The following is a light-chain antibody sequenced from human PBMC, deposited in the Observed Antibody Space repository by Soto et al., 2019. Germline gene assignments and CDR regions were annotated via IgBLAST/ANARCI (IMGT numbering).Light chain of an antibody. V-gene: IGKV1-9*01. CDR1: QGISTN. CDR2: AAS. Sequence: DIQLPQSPSFLSASVGDRVTISCRASQGISTNLAWYQQKPGKAPKLLIYAASTLQSGVPSRFSGSGSGTEFTLTISSLQPEDSATYYCQQFDSYPFTFGGGTKVEIK. J-gene: IGKJ4*01. CDR3: QQFDSYPFT.